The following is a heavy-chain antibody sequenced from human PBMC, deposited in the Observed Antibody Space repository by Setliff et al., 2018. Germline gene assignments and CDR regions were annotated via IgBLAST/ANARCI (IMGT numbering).Heavy chain of an antibody. CDR1: GGIFNSFS. D-gene: IGHD6-6*01. CDR2: IITLFETT. Sequence: SVKVSCKASGGIFNSFSITWGRQAPGQGLEWMGRIITLFETTNYVEKFQGRVTITADKSTSTAYMELSRLKSEDTAVYYCALEYSNPSPTVYYYMDVWGKGTTVTVSS. V-gene: IGHV1-69*06. CDR3: ALEYSNPSPTVYYYMDV. J-gene: IGHJ6*03.